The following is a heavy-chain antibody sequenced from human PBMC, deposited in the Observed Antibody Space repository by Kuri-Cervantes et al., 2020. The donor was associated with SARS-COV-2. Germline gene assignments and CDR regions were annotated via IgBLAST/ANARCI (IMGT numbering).Heavy chain of an antibody. V-gene: IGHV1-8*03. CDR3: ARDSGDWNPDGLDI. J-gene: IGHJ3*02. Sequence: ASVKVSCKASGYTFTSYDINWVRQATGQGLEWMGWMNPNSGNTGYAQKFQGRVTITRNTSISTAYMEVSSLTFEDTAIYYCARDSGDWNPDGLDIWGQGTMVTDSS. D-gene: IGHD1-1*01. CDR2: MNPNSGNT. CDR1: GYTFTSYD.